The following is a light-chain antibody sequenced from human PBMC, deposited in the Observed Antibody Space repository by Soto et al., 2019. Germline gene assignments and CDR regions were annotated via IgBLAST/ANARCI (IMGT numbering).Light chain of an antibody. J-gene: IGLJ2*01. V-gene: IGLV2-14*01. CDR1: SSDIGRYNY. CDR2: GVN. Sequence: QSALTQPASVSGSPGQSITISCTGTSSDIGRYNYVSWYQQHPGKAPRLVISGVNKRPSGISNRFSGSKSGNTASLTNSGLQADDEAIYYCASYTSTTTLVVFGGGTQLTVL. CDR3: ASYTSTTTLVV.